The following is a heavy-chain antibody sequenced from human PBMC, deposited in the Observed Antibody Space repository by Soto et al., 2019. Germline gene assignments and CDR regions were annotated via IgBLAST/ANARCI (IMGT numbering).Heavy chain of an antibody. CDR2: ISYDGSNK. J-gene: IGHJ4*02. CDR1: GFTFSSYG. D-gene: IGHD6-13*01. CDR3: AKDLRIAAAGYYFDY. V-gene: IGHV3-30*18. Sequence: QVQLVESGGGVVQPGRSLRLSCAASGFTFSSYGMHWVRQAPGKGLEWVAVISYDGSNKYYADSVKDRFTISRDNSKNTLYLQMNSLRAEDTAVYYCAKDLRIAAAGYYFDYWGQGTLVTVSS.